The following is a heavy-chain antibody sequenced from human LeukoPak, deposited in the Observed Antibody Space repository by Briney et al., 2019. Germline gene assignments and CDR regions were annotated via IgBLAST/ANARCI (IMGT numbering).Heavy chain of an antibody. CDR1: GYTFTTYH. Sequence: ASVKVSCKASGYTFTTYHISWVRQAPVQGLEWMGWISGYNGNTKYAQKFQGRVTMTTDTSTSTAYMELSSLRSEDTAVYYCARLGWSGYYRTDVGYWGQGTLVTVSS. V-gene: IGHV1-18*01. D-gene: IGHD3-3*01. J-gene: IGHJ4*02. CDR2: ISGYNGNT. CDR3: ARLGWSGYYRTDVGY.